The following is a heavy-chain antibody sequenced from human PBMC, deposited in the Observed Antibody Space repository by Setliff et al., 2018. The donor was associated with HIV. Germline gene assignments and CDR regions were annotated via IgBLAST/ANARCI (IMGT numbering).Heavy chain of an antibody. CDR3: ALDPGYRRDY. CDR1: GGSIRSFF. V-gene: IGHV4-4*08. J-gene: IGHJ4*02. Sequence: ETLSLTCTVSGGSIRSFFWSWIRQPPGKGLEWIGHIYTSGSTNYNPSLKSRVTMSVDTSKNQFSLNPSSVTAADTAVYYCALDPGYRRDYWGQGTLVTVSS. D-gene: IGHD5-12*01. CDR2: IYTSGST.